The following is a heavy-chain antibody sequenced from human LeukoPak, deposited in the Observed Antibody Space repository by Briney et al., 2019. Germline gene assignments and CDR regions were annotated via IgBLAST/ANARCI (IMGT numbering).Heavy chain of an antibody. CDR2: IIPILGIA. CDR1: GGTFSSYA. V-gene: IGHV1-69*04. Sequence: GASVKVSCKASGGTFSSYAISWVRQAPGQGLEWMGRIIPILGIANYAQKFQGRVTITADKSTSTAYMELSSLRSEGTAVYYCARGTDCSSTSCYYFDWFDPWGQGTLVTVSS. J-gene: IGHJ5*02. CDR3: ARGTDCSSTSCYYFDWFDP. D-gene: IGHD2-2*01.